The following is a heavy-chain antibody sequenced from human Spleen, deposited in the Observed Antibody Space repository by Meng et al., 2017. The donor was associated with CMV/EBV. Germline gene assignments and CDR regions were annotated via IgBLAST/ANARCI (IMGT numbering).Heavy chain of an antibody. CDR1: GFTFRSYT. D-gene: IGHD3-9*01. CDR2: MSFDGTNK. J-gene: IGHJ3*01. CDR3: ARDINSDILTDAFDL. Sequence: GGSLRLSCAASGFTFRSYTMHWVRQAPGKGLEWVAVMSFDGTNKYYADSVEGRFIISRDNSKNTLYLQMNNLGADDTAVYYCARDINSDILTDAFDLWGQGTMVTVSS. V-gene: IGHV3-30*04.